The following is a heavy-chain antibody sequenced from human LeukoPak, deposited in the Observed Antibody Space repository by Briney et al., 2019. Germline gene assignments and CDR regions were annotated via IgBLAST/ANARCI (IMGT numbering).Heavy chain of an antibody. CDR2: IRGGGGST. D-gene: IGHD2-15*01. Sequence: GGSLRLSCAASGFTFSSYAMSWVRQAPGKGLEWVSAIRGGGGSTYYADSVKGRFTISRDNSKSTLYLQMNSLRAEDTAVYYCATSLGYCSGGSCPPSYWGQGSLVTVSS. CDR3: ATSLGYCSGGSCPPSY. CDR1: GFTFSSYA. V-gene: IGHV3-23*01. J-gene: IGHJ4*02.